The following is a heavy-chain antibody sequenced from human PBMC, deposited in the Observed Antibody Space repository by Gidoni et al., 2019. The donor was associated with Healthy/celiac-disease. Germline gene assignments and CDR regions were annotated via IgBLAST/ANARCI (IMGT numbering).Heavy chain of an antibody. Sequence: HVQLQESGPGLVKPSQTLSLTCTVSGGSISRGGYYWSWIRQHPGKGLEWIGYIYYSGSTYYNPSLKSRVTISVDTSKNQFSLKLSSVTAADTAVYYCASSSSDYGDYQADDAFDIWGQGTMVTVSS. J-gene: IGHJ3*02. CDR1: GGSISRGGYY. CDR3: ASSSSDYGDYQADDAFDI. D-gene: IGHD4-17*01. CDR2: IYYSGST. V-gene: IGHV4-31*03.